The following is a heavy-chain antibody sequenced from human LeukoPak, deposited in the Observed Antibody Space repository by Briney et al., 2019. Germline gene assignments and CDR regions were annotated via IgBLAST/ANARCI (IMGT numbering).Heavy chain of an antibody. CDR2: INPSGGST. D-gene: IGHD3-3*01. CDR1: GYTVTSYY. Sequence: ASVKVSCKASGYTVTSYYMHWVRQAPGQGLEWMGIINPSGGSTSYAQKFQGRVTMTRDTSTSTVYMELSSLRSEDTAVYYCARALIFGVVEGAFDIWGQGTMVTVSS. J-gene: IGHJ3*02. CDR3: ARALIFGVVEGAFDI. V-gene: IGHV1-46*01.